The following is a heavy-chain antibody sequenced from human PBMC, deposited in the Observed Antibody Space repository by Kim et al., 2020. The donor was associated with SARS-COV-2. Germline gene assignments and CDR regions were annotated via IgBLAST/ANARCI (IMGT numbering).Heavy chain of an antibody. D-gene: IGHD6-19*01. Sequence: YYEEPMKGRFTISRDNANNSLYLHVTSLRTGDTAMYYCARAVTGRIDAFDLWGQGTMVSVSS. J-gene: IGHJ3*01. V-gene: IGHV3-7*04. CDR3: ARAVTGRIDAFDL.